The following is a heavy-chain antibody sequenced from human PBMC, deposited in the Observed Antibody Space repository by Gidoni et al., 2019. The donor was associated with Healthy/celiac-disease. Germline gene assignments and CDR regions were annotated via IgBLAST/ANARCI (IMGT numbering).Heavy chain of an antibody. CDR3: AREAATTRAEYFQH. Sequence: QVQLVESGGGVVQPGRSLRLSCAASGFTFGSYAMHWVRQAPGKGLEWVAVISYDGSNKYYADSGKGRFTISRDNSKNTLYLQMNSLRAEDTAVYYCAREAATTRAEYFQHWGQGTLVTVSS. CDR1: GFTFGSYA. D-gene: IGHD6-25*01. V-gene: IGHV3-30*01. J-gene: IGHJ1*01. CDR2: ISYDGSNK.